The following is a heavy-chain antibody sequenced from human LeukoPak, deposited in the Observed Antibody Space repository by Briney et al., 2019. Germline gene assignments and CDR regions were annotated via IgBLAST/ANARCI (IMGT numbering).Heavy chain of an antibody. V-gene: IGHV3-23*01. D-gene: IGHD6-19*01. Sequence: PGGSLRLSCAASGFTFSSYAMSWVRQAPGKGLEWVPTISNGGGSTYYADSVKGRFTISRDNSKNTLYVQMNSLRADDTAVYYCAKAQRSSGSLNYFDYWGQGTLVTVSS. J-gene: IGHJ4*02. CDR1: GFTFSSYA. CDR3: AKAQRSSGSLNYFDY. CDR2: ISNGGGST.